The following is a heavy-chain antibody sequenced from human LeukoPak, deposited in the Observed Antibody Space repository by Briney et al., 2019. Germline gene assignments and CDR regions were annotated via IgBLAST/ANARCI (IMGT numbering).Heavy chain of an antibody. CDR3: ARDLGAVAGTFDY. J-gene: IGHJ4*02. Sequence: PGGSLRLSCAASGFTFSSYWMHWVRQAPGKGLVWVSRINSDGSSTSYADSVKGRFTISRDSAKNTLYPQMNSLRAEDTAVYYCARDLGAVAGTFDYWGQGTLVTVSS. D-gene: IGHD6-19*01. CDR1: GFTFSSYW. V-gene: IGHV3-74*01. CDR2: INSDGSST.